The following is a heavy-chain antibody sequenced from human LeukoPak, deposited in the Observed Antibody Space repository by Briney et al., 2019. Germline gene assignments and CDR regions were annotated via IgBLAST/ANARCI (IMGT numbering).Heavy chain of an antibody. CDR1: GYTFASYD. D-gene: IGHD3-22*01. CDR2: MNPNSGNT. Sequence: ASVKVSCKASGYTFASYDINWVRQAPGQGLEWMGWMNPNSGNTDYAQKFQGRVTMTRNTSISTAYMELSSLRSEDTAVYYCARVGNYYDSSGYYPKFDYWGQGTPVTVSS. V-gene: IGHV1-8*01. CDR3: ARVGNYYDSSGYYPKFDY. J-gene: IGHJ4*02.